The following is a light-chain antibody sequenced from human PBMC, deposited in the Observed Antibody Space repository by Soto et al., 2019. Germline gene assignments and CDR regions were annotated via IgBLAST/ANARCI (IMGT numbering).Light chain of an antibody. CDR3: VLYMGSGISGV. V-gene: IGLV8-61*01. CDR2: STN. J-gene: IGLJ1*01. Sequence: QAVVTQEPSFSVSPGGTVTLTCGLSSGSVSTSYYPSWYQQTPGQAPRTLIYSTNTRSSGVPDRFSGSILGNKAALTITGAQADDESDYYCVLYMGSGISGVFGTGTTLTVL. CDR1: SGSVSTSYY.